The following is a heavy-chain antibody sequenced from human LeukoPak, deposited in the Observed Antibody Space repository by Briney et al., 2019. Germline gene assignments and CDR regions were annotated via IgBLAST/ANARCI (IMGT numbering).Heavy chain of an antibody. CDR1: GFTFSSYA. V-gene: IGHV3-23*01. CDR3: AKVIGGSSAYDALDI. D-gene: IGHD6-6*01. J-gene: IGHJ3*02. Sequence: GGSLRLSCAASGFTFSSYAMSWVRRAPGKGLEWVSAISGSGGSTYYADSVKGRFTISRDNSKNTLYLQMNSLRVEDTAVYYCAKVIGGSSAYDALDIWGQGTMVTVSS. CDR2: ISGSGGST.